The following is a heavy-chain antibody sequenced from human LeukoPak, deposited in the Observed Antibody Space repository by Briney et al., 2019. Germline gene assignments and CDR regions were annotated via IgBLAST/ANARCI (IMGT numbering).Heavy chain of an antibody. CDR3: TRGGGRGSYGPYYYYGMDV. CDR1: GGSISSYY. V-gene: IGHV4-59*01. CDR2: IYYSGST. D-gene: IGHD1-26*01. Sequence: SETLSLTCTVSGGSISSYYWSWIRQPPGKGLEWIGYIYYSGSTNYNPSLKSRVTISVDTSKNQFSLKLSSVTAADTAVYYCTRGGGRGSYGPYYYYGMDVWGQGTTVTVSS. J-gene: IGHJ6*02.